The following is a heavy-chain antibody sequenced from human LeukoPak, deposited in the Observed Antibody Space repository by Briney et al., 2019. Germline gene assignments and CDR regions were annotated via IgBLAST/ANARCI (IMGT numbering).Heavy chain of an antibody. CDR3: AHSYYDSSGYYLAHDY. D-gene: IGHD3-22*01. CDR2: IYWNDDK. Sequence: SGPTLVKPTQTLTLTCTFSGFSLSTSGVGVGWIRQPPGKALEWLALIYWNDDKRYSPSLKSRLTITKDTSKNQVVLTMTNMDPVDTATYYCAHSYYDSSGYYLAHDYWGQGTLVTVSS. J-gene: IGHJ4*02. V-gene: IGHV2-5*01. CDR1: GFSLSTSGVG.